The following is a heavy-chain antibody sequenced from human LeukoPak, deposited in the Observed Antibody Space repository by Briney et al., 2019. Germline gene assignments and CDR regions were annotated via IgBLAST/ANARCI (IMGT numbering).Heavy chain of an antibody. Sequence: PSETLSLTCTVSGGSISSYYWSWIRQPPGKGLEWIGYIYYSGSTNYNPSLKSRVTISVDTSKNQFSLKLSSVTAADTAVYYCARAVAGAYNWFDPWGQGTLVTVSS. D-gene: IGHD6-19*01. J-gene: IGHJ5*02. V-gene: IGHV4-59*01. CDR1: GGSISSYY. CDR3: ARAVAGAYNWFDP. CDR2: IYYSGST.